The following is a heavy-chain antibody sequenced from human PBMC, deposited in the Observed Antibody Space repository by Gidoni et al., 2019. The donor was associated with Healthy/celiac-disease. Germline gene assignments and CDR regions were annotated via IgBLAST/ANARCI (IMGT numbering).Heavy chain of an antibody. CDR2: IYYSGST. V-gene: IGHV4-31*03. CDR3: ARAGSGDAFDI. CDR1: GGSISSGGYY. D-gene: IGHD2-15*01. J-gene: IGHJ3*02. Sequence: QVQLQESGPGLVKPSQTLSLTCTVSGGSISSGGYYWCWIRQPPGKGLEWIGYIYYSGSTYSNPSLTRRVTISVDTSKNQFSLKLSSVTAADTAVYYCARAGSGDAFDIWGQGTMVTVSS.